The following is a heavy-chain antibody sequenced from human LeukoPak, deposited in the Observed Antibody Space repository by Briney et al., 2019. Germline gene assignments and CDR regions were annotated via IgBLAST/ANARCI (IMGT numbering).Heavy chain of an antibody. J-gene: IGHJ4*02. D-gene: IGHD3-3*01. CDR2: IYYSGST. CDR1: GGPISSYY. CDR3: ARGTIYFDY. Sequence: SETLSLTCTVFGGPISSYYWSWIRQPPGKGLEWIGYIYYSGSTYYNPSLKSRVTISVDTSKNQFSLKLSSVTAADTAVYYCARGTIYFDYWGQGTLVTVSS. V-gene: IGHV4-30-4*01.